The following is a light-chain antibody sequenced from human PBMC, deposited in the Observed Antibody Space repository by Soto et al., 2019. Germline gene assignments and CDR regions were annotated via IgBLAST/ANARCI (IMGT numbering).Light chain of an antibody. J-gene: IGLJ2*01. CDR2: SNN. CDR1: SSNIGSNT. Sequence: QSVLTQPPSASGTPGQRVTIFCSGGSSNIGSNTVNWYQQLPGTAPKLLIYSNNQRPSGVPDRFSGSKSGTSASLAISGLQSEDEADYYCAAWDDSLNGRVFGGGTKLTVL. CDR3: AAWDDSLNGRV. V-gene: IGLV1-44*01.